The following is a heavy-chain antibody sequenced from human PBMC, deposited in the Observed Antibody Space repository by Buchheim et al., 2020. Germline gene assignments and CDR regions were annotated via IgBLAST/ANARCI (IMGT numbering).Heavy chain of an antibody. D-gene: IGHD3-22*01. CDR3: AKYYYDSSDYHGVPGN. V-gene: IGHV3-30*18. CDR1: GFTFSNYG. CDR2: ISYDGTNK. Sequence: QVQLVESGGGVVQPGRSLRLSCAASGFTFSNYGMHWVRQAPGKGLEWVAVISYDGTNKYYADSVKGRFTISRDSSKKTLYPQMNSLRVEDTAVYYCAKYYYDSSDYHGVPGNWGQGTL. J-gene: IGHJ4*02.